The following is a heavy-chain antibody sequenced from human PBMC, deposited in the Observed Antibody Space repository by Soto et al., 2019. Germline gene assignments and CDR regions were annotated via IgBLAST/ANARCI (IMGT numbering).Heavy chain of an antibody. V-gene: IGHV1-24*01. CDR1: GDTFTSNG. D-gene: IGHD1-7*01. CDR2: FDPEDGET. Sequence: ASVKLSCKDSGDTFTSNGITWVRQAPKKGLEWMGGFDPEDGETIYAQKFQGRVTMTEDTSTDTAYMELSSLRSEDTAVYYCATDRRAGTTGYYYYGMDVWGQGTTVTVSS. CDR3: ATDRRAGTTGYYYYGMDV. J-gene: IGHJ6*02.